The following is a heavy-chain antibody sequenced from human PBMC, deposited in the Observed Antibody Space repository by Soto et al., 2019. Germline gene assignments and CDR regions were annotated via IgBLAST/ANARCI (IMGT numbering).Heavy chain of an antibody. J-gene: IGHJ4*02. CDR2: IYPGDSNT. CDR3: ARLTGFFSARNIDFDY. CDR1: GYGFSGYW. V-gene: IGHV5-51*01. D-gene: IGHD1-26*01. Sequence: GESLKISCKASGYGFSGYWIGWVRQMPGKGLEWIGIIYPGDSNTKYSPSFQGQVTMSADKSISTAYLQLSSLKASDTAMYYCARLTGFFSARNIDFDYWCQGTLVTVSS.